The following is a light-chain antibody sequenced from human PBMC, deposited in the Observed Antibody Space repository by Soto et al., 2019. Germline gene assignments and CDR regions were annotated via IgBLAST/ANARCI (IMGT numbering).Light chain of an antibody. CDR1: QSVSSN. J-gene: IGKJ2*01. CDR3: QQYNNWPLYT. CDR2: GAS. V-gene: IGKV3-15*01. Sequence: EIVMTQSPATLSVSPGERATLSCRASQSVSSNLAWYQQKPGQAPRLLIYGASTRATGIPARFSGSGSETEFTLTISSLQSEDFAVYYCQQYNNWPLYTFGQGTKLESK.